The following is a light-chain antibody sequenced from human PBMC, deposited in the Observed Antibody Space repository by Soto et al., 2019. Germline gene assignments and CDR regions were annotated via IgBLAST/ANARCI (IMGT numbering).Light chain of an antibody. J-gene: IGKJ1*01. CDR1: QDIRND. Sequence: DIQMTQSPSSLSASVGDRVTITCRPSQDIRNDLGWFQVKPGKAPKSLIYAASRLQSGVPARFSGSRSETEFSLTISSLQPEDFATYFCVQHNIYPWTFGQGTRVEIK. CDR2: AAS. CDR3: VQHNIYPWT. V-gene: IGKV1-17*01.